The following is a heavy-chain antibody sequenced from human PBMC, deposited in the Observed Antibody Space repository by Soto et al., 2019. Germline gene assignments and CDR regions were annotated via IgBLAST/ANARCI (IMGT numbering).Heavy chain of an antibody. CDR3: VKDNPHAAAGPNFDY. D-gene: IGHD6-25*01. Sequence: PGGSLRLSCSASGFTFSSYAVHWVRQAPGKGLEYVSAISSNGGSTYYADSVKGRFTISRDNSKNTLYLQMSSLRAEDTAVYYCVKDNPHAAAGPNFDYWGQGTLVTVSS. CDR2: ISSNGGST. CDR1: GFTFSSYA. J-gene: IGHJ4*02. V-gene: IGHV3-64D*08.